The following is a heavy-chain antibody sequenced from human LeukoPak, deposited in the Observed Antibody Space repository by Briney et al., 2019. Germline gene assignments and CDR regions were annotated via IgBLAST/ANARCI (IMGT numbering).Heavy chain of an antibody. D-gene: IGHD5-12*01. J-gene: IGHJ5*02. CDR2: ISGSGDST. CDR1: GFTFFTYA. Sequence: GGSLRLSCAASGFTFFTYAMSWVRQTPGKGLEWVSAISGSGDSTYYADSVRGRFTISRDNSKNTLFLQMNSLRPDDTAVYYCARDRLPPPGVYCFDPWGQGTLVTVSS. V-gene: IGHV3-23*01. CDR3: ARDRLPPPGVYCFDP.